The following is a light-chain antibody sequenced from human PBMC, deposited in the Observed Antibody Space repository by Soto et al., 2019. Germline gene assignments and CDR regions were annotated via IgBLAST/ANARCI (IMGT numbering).Light chain of an antibody. Sequence: EIVMTQSPATLSVSPGETATLSCRASQSVNTNLAWYQQKAGQAPRLLIYRISTRATGIPARFSGSGSGTEFTLTINSLQSEDFAVYYCQQHNDWPLTFGGGTKVVIK. J-gene: IGKJ4*01. V-gene: IGKV3-15*01. CDR1: QSVNTN. CDR2: RIS. CDR3: QQHNDWPLT.